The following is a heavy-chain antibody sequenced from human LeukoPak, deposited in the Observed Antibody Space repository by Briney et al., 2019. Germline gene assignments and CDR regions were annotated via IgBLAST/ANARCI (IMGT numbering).Heavy chain of an antibody. D-gene: IGHD3-3*01. J-gene: IGHJ4*02. CDR2: IIPILGIA. V-gene: IGHV1-69*04. Sequence: SVKVSCKASGGTFSSYAISWVRQAPGQGLEWTGRIIPILGIANYAQKFQGRVTITADKSTSTAYMELSSLRSEDTAVYYCARDIVDFWSGYPHLYYFDYWGQGTLVTVSS. CDR1: GGTFSSYA. CDR3: ARDIVDFWSGYPHLYYFDY.